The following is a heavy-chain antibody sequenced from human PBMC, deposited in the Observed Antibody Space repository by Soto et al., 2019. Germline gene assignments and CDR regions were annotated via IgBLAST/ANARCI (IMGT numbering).Heavy chain of an antibody. J-gene: IGHJ4*02. CDR1: GFTFSSHA. D-gene: IGHD3-10*01. CDR2: IDSSSSFI. Sequence: EVQLVESGGSLVKPGGCLRLSCAASGFTFSSHAINWVRQAPGKGLEWISSIDSSSSFIYYADSVKGRFTISRDNAKNSVFLHMSSLRADDTAVYYCARDPLWFGEIGYFDYWGQGALVTVSS. CDR3: ARDPLWFGEIGYFDY. V-gene: IGHV3-21*06.